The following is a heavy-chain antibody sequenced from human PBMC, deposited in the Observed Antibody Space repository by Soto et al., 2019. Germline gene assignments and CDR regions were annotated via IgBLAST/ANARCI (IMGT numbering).Heavy chain of an antibody. V-gene: IGHV3-23*01. CDR2: ISSSGGTT. D-gene: IGHD6-13*01. Sequence: EVQLLESGGGLVQPGGSLRLSCAASGFTFSTYAMSWVRQAPGKGLEWVSTISSSGGTTFYADSVKGRFTISRDNSKNTLYLQMNSLRAEDTAVYYCPAGIYYYGLDVWGQGSTVTVSS. J-gene: IGHJ6*02. CDR3: PAGIYYYGLDV. CDR1: GFTFSTYA.